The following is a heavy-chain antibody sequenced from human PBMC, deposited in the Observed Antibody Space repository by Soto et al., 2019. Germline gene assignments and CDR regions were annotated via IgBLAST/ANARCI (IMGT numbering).Heavy chain of an antibody. Sequence: ASVKVSCKASGYTFTSYAMHWVRQAPGQRLEWMGWINAGNGNTKYSQKFQGRVTITRDTSASTAHMELSSLRSEDTAVYYCARKLGDYYRDYFDYWGQGTLVNVSS. V-gene: IGHV1-3*01. CDR2: INAGNGNT. D-gene: IGHD2-21*02. CDR1: GYTFTSYA. CDR3: ARKLGDYYRDYFDY. J-gene: IGHJ4*02.